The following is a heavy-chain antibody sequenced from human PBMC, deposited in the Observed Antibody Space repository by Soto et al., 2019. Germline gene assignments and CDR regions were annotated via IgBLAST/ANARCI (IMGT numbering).Heavy chain of an antibody. V-gene: IGHV1-2*04. CDR3: ARGYSSSWYPEDAFAI. CDR2: INPNSGGT. Sequence: ASVKVSCKASGYTFTGYYMHWVRQAPGQGLEWMGWINPNSGGTNYAQKFQGWVTMTRDTSISTAYMELSRLRSDDTAVYYCARGYSSSWYPEDAFAIWGQGTMVTVSS. J-gene: IGHJ3*02. D-gene: IGHD6-13*01. CDR1: GYTFTGYY.